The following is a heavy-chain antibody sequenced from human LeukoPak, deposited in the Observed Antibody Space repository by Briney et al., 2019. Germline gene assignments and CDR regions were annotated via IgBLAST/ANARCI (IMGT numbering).Heavy chain of an antibody. V-gene: IGHV3-53*01. J-gene: IGHJ4*02. CDR3: GRESGSYGTALGY. D-gene: IGHD1-26*01. Sequence: PGGSLRLSCAVSGFTVSSNYMSWVRQAPGKGLEWVSVIYSGGSTYYVDSVKGRFTISRDNSKNTLYLQMNSLRAEDTAVYYCGRESGSYGTALGYWGQGTLVTVSS. CDR1: GFTVSSNY. CDR2: IYSGGST.